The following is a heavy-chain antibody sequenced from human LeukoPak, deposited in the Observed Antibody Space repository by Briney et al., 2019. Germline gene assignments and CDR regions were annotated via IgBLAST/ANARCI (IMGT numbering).Heavy chain of an antibody. CDR1: GFTFSSYE. D-gene: IGHD5-12*01. V-gene: IGHV3-48*03. Sequence: QPGGSLRLSCAASGFTFSSYEMNWVRQAPGKGLEWVSYISSSGSTIYYADSVKGRFTISRDSSKNTLYLQMNSLRAEDTAVYYCAAGRSGYDQFDYWGQGTLVTVSS. J-gene: IGHJ4*02. CDR2: ISSSGSTI. CDR3: AAGRSGYDQFDY.